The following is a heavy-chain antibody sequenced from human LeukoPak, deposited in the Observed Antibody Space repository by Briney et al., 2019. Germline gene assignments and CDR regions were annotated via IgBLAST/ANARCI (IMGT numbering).Heavy chain of an antibody. CDR3: ARGQLWDYHYYYGMDV. CDR1: GGTFSSYA. J-gene: IGHJ6*02. Sequence: ASVKVSCKASGGTFSSYAISWVRQAPGQGLEWMGGIIPIFGTANYAQKFQGRVTITADESTSTAYMELSSLRSEDTAVYYCARGQLWDYHYYYGMDVWGQGTTVTVSS. V-gene: IGHV1-69*01. D-gene: IGHD5-18*01. CDR2: IIPIFGTA.